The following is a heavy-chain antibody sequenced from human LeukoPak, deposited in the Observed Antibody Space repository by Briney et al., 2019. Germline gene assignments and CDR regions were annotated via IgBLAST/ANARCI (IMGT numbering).Heavy chain of an antibody. V-gene: IGHV3-7*03. Sequence: GGSLRLSCAASGFTFSTYWMSWVRQAPGKGLEWVASIKQDGSDKYYVDSVKGRFTISRDNAKNSLYLQMNSLRAEDTAVYYCAKDEPYFDYWGQGTLVTVSS. CDR2: IKQDGSDK. D-gene: IGHD1-14*01. J-gene: IGHJ4*02. CDR1: GFTFSTYW. CDR3: AKDEPYFDY.